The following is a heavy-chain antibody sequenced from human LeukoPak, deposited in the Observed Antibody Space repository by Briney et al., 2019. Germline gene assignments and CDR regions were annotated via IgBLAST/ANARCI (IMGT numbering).Heavy chain of an antibody. Sequence: SQTLSLTCAISGDSVSSHNAAWNWIRQSPSRGVEWLGRTYFRSRWYYDYAVSEKSRISINPDTSKNQVSLQLKSVTPEDTAVYYCAREWDPYSSSLDYWGQGTLVTVSS. J-gene: IGHJ4*02. CDR1: GDSVSSHNAA. CDR3: AREWDPYSSSLDY. CDR2: TYFRSRWYY. D-gene: IGHD4-11*01. V-gene: IGHV6-1*01.